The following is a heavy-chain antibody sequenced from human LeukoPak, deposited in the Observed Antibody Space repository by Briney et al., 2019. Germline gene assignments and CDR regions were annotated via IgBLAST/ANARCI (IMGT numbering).Heavy chain of an antibody. CDR1: GFTFSSYC. Sequence: GGSLRLSCAASGFTFSSYCMTWVRQAPGRGLEWVANIKVDGGATYYVDSVKGRFTISRDNAQNSLYLQMNSLRAEDTAVYYCAREGTLGGLSQYYYYYYMDVWGKGTTVTISS. CDR2: IKVDGGAT. D-gene: IGHD2-2*01. V-gene: IGHV3-7*01. J-gene: IGHJ6*03. CDR3: AREGTLGGLSQYYYYYYMDV.